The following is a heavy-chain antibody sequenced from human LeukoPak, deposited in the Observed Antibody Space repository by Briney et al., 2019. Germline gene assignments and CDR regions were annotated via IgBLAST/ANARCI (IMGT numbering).Heavy chain of an antibody. CDR2: VDPSDSYT. J-gene: IGHJ4*02. CDR1: GYSFTNHW. CDR3: ARYEDSFYFHY. V-gene: IGHV5-10-1*01. Sequence: GESLKISCKASGYSFTNHWITWVRQMPGKGLEWMGRVDPSDSYTNYSPSFQGHVTISTDKSISTAYLQWSSLKASDTAMYYCARYEDSFYFHYWGQGTLVTVSS. D-gene: IGHD3-16*01.